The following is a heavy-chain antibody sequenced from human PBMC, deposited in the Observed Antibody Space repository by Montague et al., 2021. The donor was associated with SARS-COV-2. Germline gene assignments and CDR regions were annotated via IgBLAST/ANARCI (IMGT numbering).Heavy chain of an antibody. CDR2: VNPDGTRT. D-gene: IGHD6-19*01. Sequence: SLRLSCVAYGFTLRNYWREWVRQGPGKGLVWVSNVNPDGTRTNYSDCAKGRVTISRDNAKNTLYLQIDSLTADDTTVYYCARGAFSNGLDKWGQGTLVTVSS. V-gene: IGHV3-74*01. CDR1: GFTLRNYW. J-gene: IGHJ4*02. CDR3: ARGAFSNGLDK.